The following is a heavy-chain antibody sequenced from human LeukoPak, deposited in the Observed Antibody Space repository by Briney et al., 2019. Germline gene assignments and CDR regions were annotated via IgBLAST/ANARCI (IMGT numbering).Heavy chain of an antibody. CDR2: ISGSGGST. CDR3: ATDRGWRTSGYHLYYFEY. D-gene: IGHD3-22*01. J-gene: IGHJ4*02. Sequence: GGSLRLSCAASGFTFSSYAMSWVRQAPGKGLEWVSAISGSGGSTYYADSVKGRFTISRDNSKNTLYLQMSSLRAEDTAVYYCATDRGWRTSGYHLYYFEYWGQGTLVTFSS. V-gene: IGHV3-23*01. CDR1: GFTFSSYA.